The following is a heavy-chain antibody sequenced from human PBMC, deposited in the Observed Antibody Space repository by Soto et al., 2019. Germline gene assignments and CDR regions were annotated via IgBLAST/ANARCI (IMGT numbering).Heavy chain of an antibody. V-gene: IGHV1-18*01. CDR2: ISAYNGNT. Sequence: ASVKVSCKASGYTFTSYGISWVRQAPGQGLEWMGWISAYNGNTNYAQKLQGRVTMTRDTSTSTVYMELSSLRSEDTAVYYCARDLEYSSSWYGYYYYGMDVWGQGTTVTVSS. D-gene: IGHD6-13*01. CDR3: ARDLEYSSSWYGYYYYGMDV. J-gene: IGHJ6*02. CDR1: GYTFTSYG.